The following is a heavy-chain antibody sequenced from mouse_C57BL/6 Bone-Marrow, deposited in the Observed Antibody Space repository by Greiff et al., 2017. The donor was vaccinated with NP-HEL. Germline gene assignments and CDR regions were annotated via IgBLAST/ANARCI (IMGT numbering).Heavy chain of an antibody. Sequence: EVQGVESGGGLVKPGGSLKLSCAASGFTFSSYAMSWVRQTPEKRLEWVATLSDGGSYTYYPDNVKGRFTISRDNAKNNLYLQVSHLKAEDTAMYYCAGGDYYCSSYGYWYFDVWGTGTTVTVSS. CDR1: GFTFSSYA. D-gene: IGHD1-1*01. CDR2: LSDGGSYT. V-gene: IGHV5-4*01. J-gene: IGHJ1*03. CDR3: AGGDYYCSSYGYWYFDV.